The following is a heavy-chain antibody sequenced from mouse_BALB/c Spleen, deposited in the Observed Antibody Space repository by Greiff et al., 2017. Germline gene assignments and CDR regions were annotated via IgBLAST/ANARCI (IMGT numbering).Heavy chain of an antibody. V-gene: IGHV14-3*02. D-gene: IGHD1-1*01. Sequence: VQLKESGAELVKPGASVKLSCTASGFNIKDTYMHWVKQRPEQGLEWIGRIDPANGNTKYDPKFQGKATITADTSSNTAYMQLSSLTSEDTAVYYCAITTLGYWGQGTTLTVSS. CDR3: AITTLGY. CDR1: GFNIKDTY. CDR2: IDPANGNT. J-gene: IGHJ2*01.